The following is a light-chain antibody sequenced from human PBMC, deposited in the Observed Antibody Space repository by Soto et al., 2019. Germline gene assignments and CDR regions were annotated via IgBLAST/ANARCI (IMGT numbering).Light chain of an antibody. CDR2: GSG. CDR3: QSYDSSLSGYV. V-gene: IGLV1-40*01. Sequence: QSVLTQPPSVSGAPGQSVTISCAGSSSNIGASYDVHLYQQLPGTAPKVVIYGSGNRPSGVPDRFSGSKSCTSASLAIAGLQAEDEADYYCQSYDSSLSGYVFGTGTKVTVL. J-gene: IGLJ1*01. CDR1: SSNIGASYD.